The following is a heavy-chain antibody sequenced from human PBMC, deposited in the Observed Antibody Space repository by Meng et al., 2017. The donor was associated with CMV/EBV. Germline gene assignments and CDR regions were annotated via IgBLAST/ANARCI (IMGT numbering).Heavy chain of an antibody. D-gene: IGHD3-3*01. Sequence: GESLKISCKASGYTFTGYYMHWVRQAPGQGLEWMGWINPNSGGTNYAQKFQGRVTMTRDTSISTAYMELSRLRSDDTAVYYCARDRATTIFGDFDYWGQGTLVTVSS. CDR2: INPNSGGT. J-gene: IGHJ4*02. CDR3: ARDRATTIFGDFDY. CDR1: GYTFTGYY. V-gene: IGHV1-2*02.